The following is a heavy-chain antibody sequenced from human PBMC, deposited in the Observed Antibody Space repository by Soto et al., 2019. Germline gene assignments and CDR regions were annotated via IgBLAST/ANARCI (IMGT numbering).Heavy chain of an antibody. J-gene: IGHJ3*02. V-gene: IGHV3-33*01. Sequence: QVQLVESGGGAVQPGRSLRLSCAASGFIFSSYGMHWVRQAPGKGLEWVAVIWYDGSKKYYADSVKGRLTISRDNSKNTLYLEMNSLRAEDTAVYYCARGRFDIWGQGRLVTVSS. CDR1: GFIFSSYG. CDR2: IWYDGSKK. CDR3: ARGRFDI.